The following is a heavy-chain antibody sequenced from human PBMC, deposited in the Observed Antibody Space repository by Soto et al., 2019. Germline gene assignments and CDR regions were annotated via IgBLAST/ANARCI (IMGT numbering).Heavy chain of an antibody. V-gene: IGHV1-69*11. D-gene: IGHD1-20*01. Sequence: QVQLVQSGAEVKKPGSSVKVSCRASGDTFSSYAVNWVRQAPGRGLEWMGRVIPVLGTTDYAQKFRGRVTMTADESGVFVYMELSSVRSDYTAVYYCGRRSWCGSNWYNLPSYALDIWVQRTPVTVAS. CDR3: GRRSWCGSNWYNLPSYALDI. CDR1: GDTFSSYA. CDR2: VIPVLGTT. J-gene: IGHJ6*02.